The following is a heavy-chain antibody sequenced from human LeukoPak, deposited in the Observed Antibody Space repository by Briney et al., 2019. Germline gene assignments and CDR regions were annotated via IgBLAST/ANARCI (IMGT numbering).Heavy chain of an antibody. CDR2: IGSSTYI. J-gene: IGHJ4*02. Sequence: PGGSLRLSCAASGFTFSSYSMNWVRQATGKELESVSSIGSSTYIHYADSVKGRFTISRDNAKNSLYLQMNSLRAEDTAVYYCARLYASSWYYFDYWGQGTLVTVSS. V-gene: IGHV3-21*01. CDR3: ARLYASSWYYFDY. D-gene: IGHD6-13*01. CDR1: GFTFSSYS.